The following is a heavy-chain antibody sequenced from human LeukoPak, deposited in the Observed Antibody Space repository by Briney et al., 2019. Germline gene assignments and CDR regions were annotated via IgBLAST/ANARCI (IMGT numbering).Heavy chain of an antibody. V-gene: IGHV4-59*01. CDR3: ARVRVGQQLVGRKNNYYYMDV. J-gene: IGHJ6*03. CDR1: GGSISSYY. D-gene: IGHD6-13*01. CDR2: IYYSGST. Sequence: PSETLSLTCTVSGGSISSYYWSWIRQPPGKGLEWIGYIYYSGSTNYNPSLKSRVTISGDTSKNQFSLKLRSVTAADTAVYYCARVRVGQQLVGRKNNYYYMDVWGKGTTVTISS.